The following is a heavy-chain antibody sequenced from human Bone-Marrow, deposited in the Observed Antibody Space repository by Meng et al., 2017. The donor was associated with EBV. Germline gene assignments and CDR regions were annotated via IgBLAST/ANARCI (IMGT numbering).Heavy chain of an antibody. Sequence: QGQLVQSGSELKKPGASLNVSCKASGYTFTECGTNWVRQAPGQGLEWMGWINPNSGGTNYAQKFQGWVTMTRDTSISTAYMELSRLRSDDTAVYYCARDSKQGFDYWGQGTLVTVSS. CDR2: INPNSGGT. J-gene: IGHJ4*02. CDR1: GYTFTECG. CDR3: ARDSKQGFDY. D-gene: IGHD6-13*01. V-gene: IGHV1-2*04.